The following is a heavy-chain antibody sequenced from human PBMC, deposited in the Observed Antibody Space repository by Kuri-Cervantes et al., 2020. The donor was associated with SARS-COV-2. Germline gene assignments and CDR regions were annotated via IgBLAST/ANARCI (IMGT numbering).Heavy chain of an antibody. Sequence: GESLKTSCAASGFTFSSYGMHWVRQAPGKGLEWVAVISYDGSNKYYADSVKGRFTISRDNSKNTLYLQMNSLRAEDTAVYYCAKGLYYDFWSGYLSYYGMDVWGQGTTVTVSS. CDR2: ISYDGSNK. D-gene: IGHD3-3*01. V-gene: IGHV3-30*18. CDR3: AKGLYYDFWSGYLSYYGMDV. J-gene: IGHJ6*02. CDR1: GFTFSSYG.